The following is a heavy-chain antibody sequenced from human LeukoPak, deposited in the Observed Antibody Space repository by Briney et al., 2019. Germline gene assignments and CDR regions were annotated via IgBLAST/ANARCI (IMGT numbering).Heavy chain of an antibody. D-gene: IGHD6-19*01. CDR1: GGTFISYA. J-gene: IGHJ4*02. CDR2: IIPIFGTA. CDR3: ARMAGWATD. V-gene: IGHV1-69*05. Sequence: SSXXVSCKASGGTFISYAISWVRQAPGQGLEWMGRIIPIFGTANYAQKFQGRVTITTDESTSTAYMELSSLRSEDTAVYYCARMAGWATDWGQGTLVTVSS.